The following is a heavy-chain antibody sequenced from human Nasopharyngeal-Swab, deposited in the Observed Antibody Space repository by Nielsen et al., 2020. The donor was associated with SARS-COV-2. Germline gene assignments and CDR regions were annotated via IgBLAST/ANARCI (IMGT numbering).Heavy chain of an antibody. CDR3: ARGSFYYYDSSGYYYSY. CDR2: MNPNSGNT. Sequence: ASVKVSCKASGYTFTSYDINWVRQATGQGLERMGWMNPNSGNTGYAQKFQGRVTMTRNPSISTAYMELSSLRSEDTAVYYCARGSFYYYDSSGYYYSYWGQGTLVTVSS. J-gene: IGHJ4*02. CDR1: GYTFTSYD. D-gene: IGHD3-22*01. V-gene: IGHV1-8*01.